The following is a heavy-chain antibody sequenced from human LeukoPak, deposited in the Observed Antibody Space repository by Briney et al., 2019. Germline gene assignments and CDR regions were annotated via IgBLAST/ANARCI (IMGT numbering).Heavy chain of an antibody. D-gene: IGHD1-26*01. CDR3: ARAARGYFQH. Sequence: SETLSLTWTVSGGSISSYYWSWIRQPPGKGLEWIGYIYYSGSTNYNPSLKSRVTISVDTSKNQFSLKLSSVTAADTAVYYCARAARGYFQHWGQGTLVTVSS. J-gene: IGHJ1*01. CDR1: GGSISSYY. CDR2: IYYSGST. V-gene: IGHV4-59*01.